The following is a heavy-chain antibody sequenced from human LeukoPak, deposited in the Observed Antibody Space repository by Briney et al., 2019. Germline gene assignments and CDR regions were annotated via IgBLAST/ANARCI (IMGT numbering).Heavy chain of an antibody. Sequence: GGSLRLSCAASGFTFSSYAMSWVRQAPGKGLEWVSTISGSGGSTYYADSVKGRFTISRDNSKNTLYLQMNSLRAEDTAVYYCAKLPLTRAVAGIPADYWGQGTLVTVSS. D-gene: IGHD6-19*01. V-gene: IGHV3-23*01. CDR3: AKLPLTRAVAGIPADY. CDR1: GFTFSSYA. J-gene: IGHJ4*02. CDR2: ISGSGGST.